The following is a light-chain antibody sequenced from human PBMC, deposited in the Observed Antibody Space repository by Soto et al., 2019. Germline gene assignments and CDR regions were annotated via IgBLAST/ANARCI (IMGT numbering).Light chain of an antibody. Sequence: MMMTQSPATLSVSPGERVTLSCRTSHSVNSHVAWYQQKPGQAPSLLLYGASTRATGIPVRFSGSGFGTVFPLTISSLQSEDFAVYYCQQYKNWPLFGQGTRLETK. CDR2: GAS. J-gene: IGKJ5*01. V-gene: IGKV3-15*01. CDR3: QQYKNWPL. CDR1: HSVNSH.